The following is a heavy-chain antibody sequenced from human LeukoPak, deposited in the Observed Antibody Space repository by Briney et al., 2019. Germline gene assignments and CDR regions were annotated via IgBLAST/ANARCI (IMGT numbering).Heavy chain of an antibody. J-gene: IGHJ4*02. V-gene: IGHV3-23*01. Sequence: GGSLRLSCAASGFTFSTYAMTWVRQAPGKGLEWVSTISGSGTSAEYADSVKGRFSVSRDNSKNTLYLQMNSLRAEDTAVYYCAKGVTIAAAGRAGYFDYWGQGTLATVSS. CDR1: GFTFSTYA. D-gene: IGHD6-13*01. CDR2: ISGSGTSA. CDR3: AKGVTIAAAGRAGYFDY.